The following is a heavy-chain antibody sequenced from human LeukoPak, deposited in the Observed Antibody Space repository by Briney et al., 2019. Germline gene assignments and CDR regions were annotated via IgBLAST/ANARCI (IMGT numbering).Heavy chain of an antibody. J-gene: IGHJ5*02. Sequence: ASVEVSCKASGYVFNYYFVHWLRQAPGQGPEWLGWINPNTGGTNYAQKFQGRVTMTTDTSITTAYMELTRLTSDDTAIYYCAREDSPHNWFDPWGQGSLVTVSS. CDR3: AREDSPHNWFDP. CDR2: INPNTGGT. V-gene: IGHV1-2*02. CDR1: GYVFNYYF.